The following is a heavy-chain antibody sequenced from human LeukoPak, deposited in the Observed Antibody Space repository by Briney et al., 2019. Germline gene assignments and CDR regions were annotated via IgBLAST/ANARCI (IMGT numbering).Heavy chain of an antibody. V-gene: IGHV3-30*04. CDR3: ARTKITQRGFGIWLPFDY. Sequence: GGSLRLSCAASGFTFSSYAMHWVRQAPGKGLEWVAVISYDGSNKYYADSVKGRFTISRDNSKNTLYLQTNSLRAEDTAVYYCARTKITQRGFGIWLPFDYWGQGTLVTVSS. CDR2: ISYDGSNK. D-gene: IGHD5-12*01. CDR1: GFTFSSYA. J-gene: IGHJ4*02.